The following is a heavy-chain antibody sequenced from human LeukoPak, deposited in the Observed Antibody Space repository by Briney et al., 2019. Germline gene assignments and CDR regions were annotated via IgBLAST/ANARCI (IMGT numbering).Heavy chain of an antibody. CDR1: GFTFSSYG. Sequence: GRSLRLSYAASGFTFSSYGMHWVRQAPGKGLEWVAVIWYDGSNKYYADSVKGRFTISRDNSKNTLYLQMNSLRAEDTAVYYCARDLRRYYDSSGYAHDAFDIWGQGTMVTVSS. D-gene: IGHD3-22*01. V-gene: IGHV3-33*01. CDR2: IWYDGSNK. CDR3: ARDLRRYYDSSGYAHDAFDI. J-gene: IGHJ3*02.